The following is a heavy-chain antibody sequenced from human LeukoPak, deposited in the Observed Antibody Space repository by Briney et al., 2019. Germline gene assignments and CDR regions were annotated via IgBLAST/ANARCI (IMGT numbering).Heavy chain of an antibody. J-gene: IGHJ4*02. Sequence: GGSLRLSCAVSGFSFNNAWVGWVRQAPGKGLEWVGRIKAKTDGGTADYAAPVKGRFTISRDDPKNTVFPQMDSLKIEDTAVYFCSTGGGTNDFWGQGALVTVSS. CDR2: IKAKTDGGTA. D-gene: IGHD1-1*01. V-gene: IGHV3-15*01. CDR1: GFSFNNAW. CDR3: STGGGTNDF.